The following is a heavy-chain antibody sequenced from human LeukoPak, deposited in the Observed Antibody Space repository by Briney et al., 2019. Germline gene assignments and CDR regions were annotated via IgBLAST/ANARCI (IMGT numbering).Heavy chain of an antibody. V-gene: IGHV3-21*01. CDR2: ISSSSGYI. D-gene: IGHD5-18*01. CDR1: GFTFSSYN. J-gene: IGHJ4*02. Sequence: GGSLRLSCAASGFTFSSYNMNWVRQAPGKGLEWVSSISSSSGYIYYADSVKGRFTISRDNAKNSLYLQMNSLRAEDTAVYYCARERGYSYGYGDYWGQGTLVTVSS. CDR3: ARERGYSYGYGDY.